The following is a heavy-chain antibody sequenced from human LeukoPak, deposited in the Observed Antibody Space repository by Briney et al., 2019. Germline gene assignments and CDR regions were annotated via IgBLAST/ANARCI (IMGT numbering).Heavy chain of an antibody. Sequence: GGSLRLSCAASGFTFSNFAMSWVRQAPGKGLEWVSLISGSGDRTFYVDSVKGRFTISRDKSKNTLYLQMNSLRAEDTAVYYCAKYFGSSGYYEPFDYWGQGTLVTVSS. CDR2: ISGSGDRT. D-gene: IGHD3-22*01. J-gene: IGHJ4*02. CDR1: GFTFSNFA. CDR3: AKYFGSSGYYEPFDY. V-gene: IGHV3-23*01.